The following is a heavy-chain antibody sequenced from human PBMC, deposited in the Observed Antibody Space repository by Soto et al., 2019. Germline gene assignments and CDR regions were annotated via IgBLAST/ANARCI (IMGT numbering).Heavy chain of an antibody. D-gene: IGHD2-15*01. V-gene: IGHV4-39*01. CDR2: IYYSGST. CDR3: ARHTPAISISDH. CDR1: GCSISSSSYY. Sequence: SETLSLTCTVSGCSISSSSYYWGWIRQPPGKGLGWIGSIYYSGSTYYNPSLKSRVTISVDTSKNQFSLKLSSVTAADTAVYYCARHTPAISISDHWGQGTLVTVSS. J-gene: IGHJ4*02.